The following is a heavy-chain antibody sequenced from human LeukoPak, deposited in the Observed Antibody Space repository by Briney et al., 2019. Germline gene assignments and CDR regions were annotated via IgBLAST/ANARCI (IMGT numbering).Heavy chain of an antibody. Sequence: SETLSLTCTVSGGSISSSSYYWGWIRQPPGKGLEWIGSIYYSGSTYYNPSLKSRVTISVDTSKNQFSLKLSSVTAADTAVYYCASPVSDDILTSYYWGQGTLVTVSS. CDR2: IYYSGST. D-gene: IGHD3-9*01. CDR3: ASPVSDDILTSYY. CDR1: GGSISSSSYY. V-gene: IGHV4-39*01. J-gene: IGHJ4*02.